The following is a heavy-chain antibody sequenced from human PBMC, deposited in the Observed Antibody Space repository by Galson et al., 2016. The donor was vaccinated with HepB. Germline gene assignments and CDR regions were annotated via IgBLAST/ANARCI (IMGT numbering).Heavy chain of an antibody. CDR1: GYTFTSYY. J-gene: IGHJ1*01. CDR2: INPSGGGT. Sequence: SVKVSCKASGYTFTSYYMHWVRQAPGQGLEWMGAINPSGGGTSYAQNFQGRLTMTRDTSTSTVYMELSSLRSEDTAVYYCARSIEMTTIYFQHWGQGTLVIVSS. CDR3: ARSIEMTTIYFQH. V-gene: IGHV1-46*01. D-gene: IGHD5-24*01.